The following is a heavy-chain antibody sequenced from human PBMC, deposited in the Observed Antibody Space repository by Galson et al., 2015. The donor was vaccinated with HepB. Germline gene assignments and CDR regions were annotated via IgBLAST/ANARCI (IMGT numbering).Heavy chain of an antibody. CDR1: GGSFSGYY. D-gene: IGHD2-2*01. CDR2: INHSGST. CDR3: ARGARYCSSTSCYDEIGWFDP. Sequence: LSLTCAVYGGSFSGYYWSWIRQPPGKGLEWIGEINHSGSTNYNPSLKSRVTISVDTSKNQFSLKLSSVTAADTAVYYCARGARYCSSTSCYDEIGWFDPWGQGTLVTVSS. V-gene: IGHV4-34*01. J-gene: IGHJ5*02.